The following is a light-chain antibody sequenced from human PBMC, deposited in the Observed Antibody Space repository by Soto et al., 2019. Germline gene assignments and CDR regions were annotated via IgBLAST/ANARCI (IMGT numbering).Light chain of an antibody. CDR2: GAS. V-gene: IGKV3-15*01. J-gene: IGKJ1*01. Sequence: EIVMTQSPATLSVSPGERATLSCRASQSVSSNLAWYQQKPGHAPRLLIYGASTRATGIPARFSGSGSGTEFTLTISSLQSEDFAVYYCQQHDNWPLTFGQGTKVDIK. CDR3: QQHDNWPLT. CDR1: QSVSSN.